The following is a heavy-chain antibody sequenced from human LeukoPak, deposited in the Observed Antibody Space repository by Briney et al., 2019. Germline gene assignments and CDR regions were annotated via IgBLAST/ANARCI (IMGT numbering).Heavy chain of an antibody. D-gene: IGHD4-11*01. CDR1: GFTFSSYA. CDR2: ISGSGGST. CDR3: AKPLSQNTVTTGY. V-gene: IGHV3-23*01. J-gene: IGHJ4*02. Sequence: GGSLRLSCAASGFTFSSYAMSWVRQAPGKGPEWVSAISGSGGSTYYADSVKGRFTISRDNSKNTLYLQMNSLRAEDTAVYYCAKPLSQNTVTTGYWGQGTLVTVSS.